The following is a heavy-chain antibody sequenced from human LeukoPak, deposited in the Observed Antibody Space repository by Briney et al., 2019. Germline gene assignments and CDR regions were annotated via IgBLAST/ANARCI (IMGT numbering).Heavy chain of an antibody. J-gene: IGHJ4*02. V-gene: IGHV1-18*01. D-gene: IGHD1-26*01. Sequence: ASVKVSCKASGYTFISYGLNWVRQAPGQGLGWLGWISTYNGNTIYAQKLQGRVTMTTDTSTSTAYMELRSLRSDDTAVYYCARVSTSVHLDYWGQGTPVTVSS. CDR1: GYTFISYG. CDR2: ISTYNGNT. CDR3: ARVSTSVHLDY.